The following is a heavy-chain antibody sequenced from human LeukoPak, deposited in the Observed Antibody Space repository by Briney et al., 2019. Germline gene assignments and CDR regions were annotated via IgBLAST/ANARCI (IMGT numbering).Heavy chain of an antibody. D-gene: IGHD2-15*01. J-gene: IGHJ6*02. Sequence: GGSLRLSCAASGFTFSSYEMNWVRQAPGKGLEWVSYISSSGSTIYYADSVKGRFTISRDNAKNSLYLQMNSLRAEDTAVYYCARELYWEYYYGMDVWGQGTTVTVSS. CDR1: GFTFSSYE. CDR2: ISSSGSTI. V-gene: IGHV3-48*03. CDR3: ARELYWEYYYGMDV.